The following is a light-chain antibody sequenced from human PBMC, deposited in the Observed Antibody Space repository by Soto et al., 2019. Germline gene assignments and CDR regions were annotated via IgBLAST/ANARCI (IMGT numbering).Light chain of an antibody. CDR1: QSISGY. V-gene: IGKV1-39*01. Sequence: DIQMTQSPSSLSASVGDRVTITCRASQSISGYLNWYQQKPGKAPKLLIYAASSLQSGVPSRFSCSGSGTDFTLTISSLQPEDFATYYCQQTYSTLQGFGQGTKLEIK. CDR3: QQTYSTLQG. J-gene: IGKJ2*03. CDR2: AAS.